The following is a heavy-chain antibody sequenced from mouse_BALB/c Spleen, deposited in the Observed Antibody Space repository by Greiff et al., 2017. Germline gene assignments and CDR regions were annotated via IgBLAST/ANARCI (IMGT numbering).Heavy chain of an antibody. V-gene: IGHV14-3*02. CDR1: GFNIKDTY. D-gene: IGHD2-3*01. CDR2: IDPANGNT. CDR3: ASYDGYYGYFDV. J-gene: IGHJ1*01. Sequence: EVQLQQSGAELVKPGASVKLSCTASGFNIKDTYMHWVKQRPEQGLEWIGRIDPANGNTKYDPKFQGKATITADTSSNTAYLQLSSLTSEDTAVYYCASYDGYYGYFDVWGAGTTVTVSS.